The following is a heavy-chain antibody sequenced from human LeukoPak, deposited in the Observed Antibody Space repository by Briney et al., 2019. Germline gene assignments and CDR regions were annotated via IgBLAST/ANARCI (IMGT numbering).Heavy chain of an antibody. CDR2: INHSGST. CDR3: ARGLFDGTGSYNDY. J-gene: IGHJ4*02. Sequence: SETLPLTCAVYGGSFSGYCWSWIRQPPGKGLEWIGEINHSGSTNYNPSLKSRVTISVDTSKNQFSLKLSSVTAADTAVYYCARGLFDGTGSYNDYWGQGTLVTVSS. D-gene: IGHD5-18*01. CDR1: GGSFSGYC. V-gene: IGHV4-34*01.